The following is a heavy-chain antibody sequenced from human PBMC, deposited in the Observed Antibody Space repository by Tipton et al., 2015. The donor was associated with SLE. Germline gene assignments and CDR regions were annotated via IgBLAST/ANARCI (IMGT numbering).Heavy chain of an antibody. CDR1: GGSFSTYY. CDR3: ARLNSDAFDI. D-gene: IGHD1-7*01. Sequence: TLSLTCVVYGGSFSTYYWSWIRQPPGKGLEWIGEINHSGSTNYNPSLKSRVAISVDTSKNQFSLRLSSVTAADTAVYYCARLNSDAFDIWGQGTMVTVSS. CDR2: INHSGST. V-gene: IGHV4-34*01. J-gene: IGHJ3*02.